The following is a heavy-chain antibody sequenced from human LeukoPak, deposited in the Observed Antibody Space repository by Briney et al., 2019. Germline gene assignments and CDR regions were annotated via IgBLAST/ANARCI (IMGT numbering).Heavy chain of an antibody. J-gene: IGHJ4*02. D-gene: IGHD3-10*01. CDR2: IYYSGST. V-gene: IGHV4-59*08. Sequence: SETLSLTCAVYGGSFSGYYWSWIRQPPGKGLEWIGYIYYSGSTNYNPSLKNRVTISVDTSKNHFSLNLSSVTAADTAVYYCARQRYGSGDYWGQGARVTVSS. CDR3: ARQRYGSGDY. CDR1: GGSFSGYY.